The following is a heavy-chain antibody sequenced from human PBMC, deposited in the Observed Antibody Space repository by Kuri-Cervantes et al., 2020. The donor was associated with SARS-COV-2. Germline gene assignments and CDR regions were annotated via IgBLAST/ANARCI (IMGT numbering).Heavy chain of an antibody. CDR2: ISAYNGNT. CDR3: ASEGSETGIAAIPGAAYFQH. Sequence: ASVKVSCKASGYTFTSYGISWVRQAPGQGLEWMGWISAYNGNTNYAQKLQGRVTMTTDTSTSTAYMELRSLRSDDTVVYYCASEGSETGIAAIPGAAYFQHWGQGTLVTVSS. V-gene: IGHV1-18*01. D-gene: IGHD6-25*01. CDR1: GYTFTSYG. J-gene: IGHJ1*01.